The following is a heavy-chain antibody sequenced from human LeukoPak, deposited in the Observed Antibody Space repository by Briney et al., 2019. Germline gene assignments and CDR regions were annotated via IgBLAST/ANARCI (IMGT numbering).Heavy chain of an antibody. CDR1: GLTFSNYV. CDR3: AKGGDGSYYSRADC. J-gene: IGHJ4*02. D-gene: IGHD2-15*01. V-gene: IGHV3-23*01. CDR2: ISGSDGST. Sequence: GGSLRLSCAASGLTFSNYVMSWVRQAPGKGLEWVSAISGSDGSTWYADSVKGRFTVSRDNSKNTLYLQMNSLRAEDTAVYYCAKGGDGSYYSRADCWGQGTLVTVSS.